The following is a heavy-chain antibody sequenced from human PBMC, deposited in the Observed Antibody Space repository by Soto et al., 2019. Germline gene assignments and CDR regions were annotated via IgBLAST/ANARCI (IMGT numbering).Heavy chain of an antibody. CDR1: GFTFSSYA. D-gene: IGHD5-12*01. V-gene: IGHV3-30-3*01. CDR2: ISYDGSNK. CDR3: ARDAYSGYDYYFDY. J-gene: IGHJ4*02. Sequence: GGSLRLSCAASGFTFSSYAMHWVRQAPGKGLEGVAVISYDGSNKYYADSVKGRFTISRDNSKNTLYLQMNSLRAEDTAVYYCARDAYSGYDYYFDYWGQGTLVTVSS.